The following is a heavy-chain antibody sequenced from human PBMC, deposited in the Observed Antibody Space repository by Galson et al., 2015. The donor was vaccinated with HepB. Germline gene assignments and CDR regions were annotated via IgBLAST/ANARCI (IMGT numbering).Heavy chain of an antibody. V-gene: IGHV3-21*01. Sequence: SLRLSCAASGFTFSSYSMNWVRQAPGKGLEWVSSISSSSSYIYYADSVKGRFTISRDNAKNSLYLQMNSLRAEDTAVYYCASPPRADSSGWYSGYWGQGTLVTVSS. CDR1: GFTFSSYS. J-gene: IGHJ4*02. CDR3: ASPPRADSSGWYSGY. D-gene: IGHD6-19*01. CDR2: ISSSSSYI.